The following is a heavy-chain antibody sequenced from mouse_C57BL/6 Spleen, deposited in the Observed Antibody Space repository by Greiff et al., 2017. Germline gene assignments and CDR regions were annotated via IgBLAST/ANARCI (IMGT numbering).Heavy chain of an antibody. CDR1: GYTFTSYW. CDR3: ARCADAWFAY. J-gene: IGHJ3*01. CDR2: IHPNSGST. V-gene: IGHV1-64*01. Sequence: QVQLQQPGAELVKPGASVKLSCKASGYTFTSYWMHWVKQRPGQGLEWIGMIHPNSGSTNYNEKFKSKATLTVDKSSSTAYMQLSSLTSEDAAVYYCARCADAWFAYWGQGALVTVSA.